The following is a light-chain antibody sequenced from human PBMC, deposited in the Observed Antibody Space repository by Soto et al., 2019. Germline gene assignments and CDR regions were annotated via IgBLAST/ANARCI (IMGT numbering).Light chain of an antibody. CDR2: EVT. Sequence: QSALAQPPSASGSPGQAVTISCIGTSSDGGGHDSVSWYQLHPGKAPKLIIYEVTQQPSGVPDRFSGSKSGNMASLAVSGLQAEDEAAYYSCSYAGIKAVCGTGTKVTV. CDR3: CSYAGIKAV. V-gene: IGLV2-8*01. CDR1: SSDGGGHDS. J-gene: IGLJ1*01.